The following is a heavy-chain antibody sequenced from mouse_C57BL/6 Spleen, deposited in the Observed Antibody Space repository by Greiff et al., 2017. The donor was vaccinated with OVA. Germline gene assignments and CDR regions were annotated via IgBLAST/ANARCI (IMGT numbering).Heavy chain of an antibody. J-gene: IGHJ2*01. D-gene: IGHD1-1*01. CDR1: GYTFTDYN. CDR2: INPNNGGT. CDR3: AREIYYYGSSYVDY. V-gene: IGHV1-22*01. Sequence: EVKLMESGPELVKPGASVKMSCKASGYTFTDYNMHWVKQSHGQSLEWIGYINPNNGGTSYNQKFKGKATLTVNKSSSTAYMELRSLTSEDSAVYYCAREIYYYGSSYVDYWGQGTTLTVSS.